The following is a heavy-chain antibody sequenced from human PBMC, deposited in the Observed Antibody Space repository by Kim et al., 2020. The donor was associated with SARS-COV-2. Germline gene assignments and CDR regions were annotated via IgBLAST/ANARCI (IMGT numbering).Heavy chain of an antibody. D-gene: IGHD6-13*01. Sequence: ASVKVSCKASGYTFTGYYMHWVRQAPGQGLECMGRINPNSGGTNYAQKFQGRVTMTRDTSISTAYMELSRLRSDDTAVYYCARVRGGQQLVAGDWFDPWGQGTLVTVSS. CDR2: INPNSGGT. CDR3: ARVRGGQQLVAGDWFDP. J-gene: IGHJ5*02. V-gene: IGHV1-2*06. CDR1: GYTFTGYY.